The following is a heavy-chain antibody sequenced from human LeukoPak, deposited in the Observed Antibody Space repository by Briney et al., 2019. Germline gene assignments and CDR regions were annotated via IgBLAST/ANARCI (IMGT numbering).Heavy chain of an antibody. V-gene: IGHV4-34*01. Sequence: PETLSLTCALYGGSFSDFYCSCISQPPGQGLEWIGEINQSGSTNYNPSLKSRVSISVASSKNQFALKVSSVAAADTAVYYFAGRRDTAVGFCWGQGTLVTVSS. CDR3: AGRRDTAVGFC. CDR2: INQSGST. J-gene: IGHJ4*02. D-gene: IGHD5-18*01. CDR1: GGSFSDFY.